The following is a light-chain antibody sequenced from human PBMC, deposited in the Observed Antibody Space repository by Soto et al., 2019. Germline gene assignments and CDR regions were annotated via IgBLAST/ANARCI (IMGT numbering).Light chain of an antibody. V-gene: IGLV1-51*01. CDR3: GTWDTSLSAYV. Sequence: QSVLTQPPSVSAAPGQKVTVSCSGSSSNIGNNYVSWYQHLPGTAPKLLISDNDRRPSVIPDRFSGSKSGTSATLGITGLQTGDEADYYCGTWDTSLSAYVFGNGTKLTVL. CDR1: SSNIGNNY. J-gene: IGLJ1*01. CDR2: DND.